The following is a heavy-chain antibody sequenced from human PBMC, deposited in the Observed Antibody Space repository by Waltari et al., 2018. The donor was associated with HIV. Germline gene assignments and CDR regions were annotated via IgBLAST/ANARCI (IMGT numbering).Heavy chain of an antibody. V-gene: IGHV1-2*02. Sequence: QVQLVPPGAEVKKPGASVKVSCTASGYTFTGYYMHWVRQAPGQGLEWMGWINPNSGGTNYAQKFQGRVTMTRDTSISTAYMELSRLRSDDTAMYYCARDRARTTDYYYYGMDVWGQGTTVTVSS. CDR2: INPNSGGT. J-gene: IGHJ6*02. D-gene: IGHD1-7*01. CDR1: GYTFTGYY. CDR3: ARDRARTTDYYYYGMDV.